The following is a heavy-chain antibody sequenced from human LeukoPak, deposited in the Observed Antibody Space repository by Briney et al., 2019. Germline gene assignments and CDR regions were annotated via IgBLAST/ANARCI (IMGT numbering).Heavy chain of an antibody. D-gene: IGHD3-3*01. J-gene: IGHJ4*02. CDR2: IRYDGSNK. Sequence: GGSLRLSCAASGFTFSSYGMHWVRQAPGKGLEWVAFIRYDGSNKYYADSVKGRFTISRDNSKSTLYLQMNSLRAEDTAVYCCAKGQYDFWSGYFEGTIDYWGQGTLVTVSS. CDR3: AKGQYDFWSGYFEGTIDY. V-gene: IGHV3-30*02. CDR1: GFTFSSYG.